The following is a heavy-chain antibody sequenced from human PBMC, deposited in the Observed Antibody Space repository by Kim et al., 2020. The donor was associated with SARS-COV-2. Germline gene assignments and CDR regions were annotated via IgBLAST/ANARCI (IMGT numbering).Heavy chain of an antibody. Sequence: ETLSLTCTVSGGSISSSSYYWGWIRQPPGKGLEWIGSIYYSGSTYYNPSLKSRVTISVDTSKNQFSLKLSSVTAADTAVYYCARHSESSDPGYCSGGSCHPLVGNFDYWGQGTLVTVSS. J-gene: IGHJ4*02. CDR2: IYYSGST. D-gene: IGHD2-15*01. CDR3: ARHSESSDPGYCSGGSCHPLVGNFDY. V-gene: IGHV4-39*01. CDR1: GGSISSSSYY.